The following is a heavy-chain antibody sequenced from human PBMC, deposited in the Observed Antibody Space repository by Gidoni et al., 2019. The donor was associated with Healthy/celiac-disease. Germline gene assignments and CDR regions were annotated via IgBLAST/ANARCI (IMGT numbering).Heavy chain of an antibody. CDR1: GFTFSSYA. D-gene: IGHD2-2*02. CDR2: ISGSGGST. CDR3: AKILLYCSSTSCYTGYYYGMDV. V-gene: IGHV3-23*01. J-gene: IGHJ6*02. Sequence: EVQLLESGGGLVQPGGSLRLSCAASGFTFSSYAMSWVRQAPGKGLEWVSAISGSGGSTYYADSVKGRFTISRDNSKNTLYLQMNSLRAEDTAVYYCAKILLYCSSTSCYTGYYYGMDVWGQGTTVTVSS.